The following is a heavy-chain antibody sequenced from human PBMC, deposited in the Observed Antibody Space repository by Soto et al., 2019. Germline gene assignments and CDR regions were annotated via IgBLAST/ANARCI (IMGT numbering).Heavy chain of an antibody. J-gene: IGHJ6*03. D-gene: IGHD3-3*01. CDR1: GFTFFSYA. CDR2: ISGSGTQT. Sequence: GGSLRLSCAASGFTFFSYAMTWVRQAPGKGLEWVSTISGSGTQTYYADSVKGRFTISRDNSKNTLYLQMNSLRVEDTAVYYCAKGGGSGYFAYHYIDVWGKGTTVTVS. V-gene: IGHV3-23*01. CDR3: AKGGGSGYFAYHYIDV.